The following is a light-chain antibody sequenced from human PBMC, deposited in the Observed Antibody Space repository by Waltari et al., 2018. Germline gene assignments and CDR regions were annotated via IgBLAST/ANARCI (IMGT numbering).Light chain of an antibody. CDR1: QSISTW. CDR2: KAS. V-gene: IGKV1-5*03. J-gene: IGKJ1*01. Sequence: DLQMTQSPSILSAYFGDRVSITCRARQSISTWLAWYQQRPGKAPNLLIYKASALESGVPSRFSGSGSATDFTLTISSLQPDDFATYYCQQYNSFPWTFGQGTKVEIK. CDR3: QQYNSFPWT.